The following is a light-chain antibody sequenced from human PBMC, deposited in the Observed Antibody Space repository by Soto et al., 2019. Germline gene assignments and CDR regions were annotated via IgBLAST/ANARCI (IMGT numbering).Light chain of an antibody. CDR3: CSYAGSYTYV. Sequence: QSALTQPRSVSGSPGQSVTISCTGTSSDVGGYNYVSWYQQHPGKAPKLMIYDVSKRPSGVPDRFSGSKSGNTASLTISGLQAEDEADYDCCSYAGSYTYVFGTGTKXTV. CDR1: SSDVGGYNY. J-gene: IGLJ1*01. V-gene: IGLV2-11*01. CDR2: DVS.